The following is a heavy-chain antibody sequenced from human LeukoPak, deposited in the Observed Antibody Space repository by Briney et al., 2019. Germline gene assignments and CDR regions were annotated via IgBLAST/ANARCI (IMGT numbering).Heavy chain of an antibody. CDR2: ISHSGST. V-gene: IGHV4-59*08. Sequence: SETLSLTCTVSGGSVSSYSWSWIRQPPGKGLEWIGYISHSGSTNYNPSLKSRVTISVDTSRNQFSLNLRSVTAADTAMYYCAEKGRAYTDYGGYYDYMDVWGKGTTVTVS. D-gene: IGHD5-12*01. J-gene: IGHJ6*03. CDR1: GGSVSSYS. CDR3: AEKGRAYTDYGGYYDYMDV.